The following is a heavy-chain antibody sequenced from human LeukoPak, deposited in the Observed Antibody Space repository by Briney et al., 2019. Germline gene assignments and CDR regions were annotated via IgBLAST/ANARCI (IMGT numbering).Heavy chain of an antibody. V-gene: IGHV5-51*01. CDR3: ARLRWAAGDGYYFDY. Sequence: GESLKISCKGSGYGFTTCWIGWVRQMPGKGLEWMGVINPGNSDTRYSPSFQGQVTISADKSITTAYMQWSSLKASDTAMYYCARLRWAAGDGYYFDYWGQGTPVTVSS. D-gene: IGHD6-13*01. CDR2: INPGNSDT. CDR1: GYGFTTCW. J-gene: IGHJ4*02.